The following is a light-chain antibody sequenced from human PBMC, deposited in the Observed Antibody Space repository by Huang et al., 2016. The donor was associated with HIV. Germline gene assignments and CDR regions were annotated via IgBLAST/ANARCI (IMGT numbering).Light chain of an antibody. Sequence: EIVMTQSPATLSVSPGERATLSCRASQSVSSNLAWYQQKPGQAPRLLIYGASTRATGIPARCSGSGSGTEFTLTISSLQSEDFAIYYCQQYNNWRATFGQGTKLEIK. CDR3: QQYNNWRAT. V-gene: IGKV3-15*01. CDR2: GAS. J-gene: IGKJ2*01. CDR1: QSVSSN.